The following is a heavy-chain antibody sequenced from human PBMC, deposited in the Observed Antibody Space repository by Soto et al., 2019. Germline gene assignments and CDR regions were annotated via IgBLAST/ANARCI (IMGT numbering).Heavy chain of an antibody. Sequence: GGSLRLSCAASGFTFSSYWMHWVRQAPGKGLVGVSRIKTDGTSIMYADSVRGRFTISRDNAKNTLYLQMNSLRAEDTAVYFCARVSGTTFFDLWGRGTLVTSPQ. V-gene: IGHV3-74*03. CDR3: ARVSGTTFFDL. CDR1: GFTFSSYW. CDR2: IKTDGTSI. D-gene: IGHD3-10*01. J-gene: IGHJ2*01.